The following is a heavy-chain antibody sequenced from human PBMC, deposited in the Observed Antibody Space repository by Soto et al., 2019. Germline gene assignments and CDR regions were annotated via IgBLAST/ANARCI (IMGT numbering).Heavy chain of an antibody. V-gene: IGHV3-11*01. D-gene: IGHD6-19*01. CDR1: GFNVSDSY. Sequence: LRLSCLASGFNVSDSYITWIRQAPGKGLGWISYTSGGGGTTYYADSVKGRFTMSRDNAKNSLFLQLNSLKRDDTAVYYCARATYSGFGLDSWGQGTLVTVSS. CDR2: TSGGGGTT. J-gene: IGHJ5*01. CDR3: ARATYSGFGLDS.